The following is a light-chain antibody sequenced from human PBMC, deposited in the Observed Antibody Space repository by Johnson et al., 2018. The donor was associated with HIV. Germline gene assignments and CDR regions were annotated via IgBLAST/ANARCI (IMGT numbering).Light chain of an antibody. Sequence: VLTQPPSVSAAPGQKVTISCSGTNSNIGTYYVSWYQHLPGTAPKLLIYENNKRPSGIPDRFSGSKSGTSATLGITGLQTGDEADFYCGTWDSSLSAVPFGTGTKVTVL. J-gene: IGLJ1*01. CDR3: GTWDSSLSAVP. CDR1: NSNIGTYY. V-gene: IGLV1-51*02. CDR2: ENN.